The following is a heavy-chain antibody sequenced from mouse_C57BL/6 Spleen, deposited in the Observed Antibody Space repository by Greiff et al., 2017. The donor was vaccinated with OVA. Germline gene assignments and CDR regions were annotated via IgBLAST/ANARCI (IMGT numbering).Heavy chain of an antibody. CDR3: ARDVVHDGYYWYFDV. V-gene: IGHV5-4*01. CDR2: ISDGGSYT. J-gene: IGHJ1*03. D-gene: IGHD2-3*01. CDR1: GFTFSSYA. Sequence: EVHLVESGGGLVKPGGSLKLSCAASGFTFSSYAMSWVRQTPEKRLEWVATISDGGSYTYYPDNVKGRFTISRDNAKNNLYLQMSHLKSEDTAMYYCARDVVHDGYYWYFDVWGTGTTVTVSS.